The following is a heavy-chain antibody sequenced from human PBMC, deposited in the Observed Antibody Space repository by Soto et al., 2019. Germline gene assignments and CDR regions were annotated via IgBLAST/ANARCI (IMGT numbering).Heavy chain of an antibody. Sequence: ETLALTGTVAHRSITSSVYYWCSSRQAPGKGLEWIGSIYYSGRTHYTPSLKSRVTISVDTSNNQFHLKTTFVTAAETVVYYCVTSLTGYYKHFDYWGQGTLVTVSS. J-gene: IGHJ4*02. CDR2: IYYSGRT. V-gene: IGHV4-39*01. CDR3: VTSLTGYYKHFDY. D-gene: IGHD3-9*01. CDR1: HRSITSSVYY.